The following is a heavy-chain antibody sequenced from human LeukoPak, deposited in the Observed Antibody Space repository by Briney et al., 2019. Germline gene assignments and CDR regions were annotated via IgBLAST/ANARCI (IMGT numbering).Heavy chain of an antibody. J-gene: IGHJ4*02. CDR2: ISYDGSYK. CDR1: GFTFSSYG. V-gene: IGHV3-30*18. Sequence: GRSLRLSCAASGFTFSSYGMHWVRQAPGKGLEWVAVISYDGSYKYYADSVKGRFTISRDNSKNTLYLQVNSLRAEDTAVYYCAKVGDYGDYALDYWGQGTLVTVSS. CDR3: AKVGDYGDYALDY. D-gene: IGHD4-17*01.